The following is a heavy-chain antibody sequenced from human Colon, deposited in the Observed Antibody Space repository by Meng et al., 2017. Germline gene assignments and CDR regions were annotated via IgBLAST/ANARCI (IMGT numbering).Heavy chain of an antibody. D-gene: IGHD2-2*01. CDR2: IYHSGST. J-gene: IGHJ4*02. Sequence: QVQLQESGPGLVKPSGTLSLPCAVSGGSISSSNWWSWVRQPPGKGLEWIGEIYHSGSTNYNPSLKSRVTISVDKSKNQFSLKLSSVTAADTAVYYCASGRKYCSSTSCYGQFDYWGQGTLVTVSS. V-gene: IGHV4-4*02. CDR1: GGSISSSNW. CDR3: ASGRKYCSSTSCYGQFDY.